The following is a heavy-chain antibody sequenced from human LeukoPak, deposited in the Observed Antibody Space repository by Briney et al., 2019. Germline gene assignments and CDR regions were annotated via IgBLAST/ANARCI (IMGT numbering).Heavy chain of an antibody. CDR1: GFTLDDYG. Sequence: RPGGSLRLSCAASGFTLDDYGMSWVRQAPGKGLEWVSGINWNGGSTGYADSVKGRFTISRDNAENSLFLQMNSLRPEDTALYYCAKGGSSDRGYDWGIDYWGQGTLVTVSS. J-gene: IGHJ4*02. CDR2: INWNGGST. D-gene: IGHD5-12*01. CDR3: AKGGSSDRGYDWGIDY. V-gene: IGHV3-20*04.